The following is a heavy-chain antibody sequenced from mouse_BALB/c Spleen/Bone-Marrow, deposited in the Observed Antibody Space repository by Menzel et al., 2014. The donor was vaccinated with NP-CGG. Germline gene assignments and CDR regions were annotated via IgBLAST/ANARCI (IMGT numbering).Heavy chain of an antibody. CDR3: ARLDGNYESYFDY. J-gene: IGHJ2*01. D-gene: IGHD2-1*01. Sequence: QVQLQQSGPELVKPGASVKMSCKASGYTFTSCYIHWVKQSPGQGLEWIGWIYPGDGSTEYNEKFKGKTTLTADKSSSTAYMLLSSLTSEDSAIYFCARLDGNYESYFDYWGQGTTLTVSS. CDR1: GYTFTSCY. V-gene: IGHV1S56*01. CDR2: IYPGDGST.